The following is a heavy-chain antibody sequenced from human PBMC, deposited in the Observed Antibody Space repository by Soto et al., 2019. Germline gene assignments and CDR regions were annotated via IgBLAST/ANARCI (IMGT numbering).Heavy chain of an antibody. J-gene: IGHJ5*02. D-gene: IGHD3-10*01. V-gene: IGHV4-34*01. CDR1: GGSFSGYY. Sequence: PSETLSLTCAVYGGSFSGYYWSWIRQPPGKGLEWIGEINHSGSTNYNPSLKSRVTISVDTSKNQFSLKLSSVTAADTAVYYCAKSSGSYYRGHWFDPWGQGTLVTVSS. CDR3: AKSSGSYYRGHWFDP. CDR2: INHSGST.